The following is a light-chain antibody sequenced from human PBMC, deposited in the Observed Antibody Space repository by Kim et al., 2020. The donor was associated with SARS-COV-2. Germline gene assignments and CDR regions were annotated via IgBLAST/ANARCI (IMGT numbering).Light chain of an antibody. CDR2: DAS. V-gene: IGKV3D-20*01. CDR1: QSINYRY. J-gene: IGKJ5*01. CDR3: QQYGSSPIT. Sequence: EIVLTLSPATLSWSPGERATLSCGASQSINYRYLAWYQHKPGLAPRLLIYDASSRATGIPDRCSGSGSGTDFTLTISRLEPEDFTVYCCQQYGSSPITFGRGTRLESK.